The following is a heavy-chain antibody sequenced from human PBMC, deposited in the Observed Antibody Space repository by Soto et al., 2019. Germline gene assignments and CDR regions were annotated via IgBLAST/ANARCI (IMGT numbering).Heavy chain of an antibody. J-gene: IGHJ4*02. Sequence: ASVKVSCKASGYTFTSYYMHWVRLAPGQGLEWMGIINPSGGSTSYAQKFQGRVTMTRDTSTSTVYMELSSLRSEDTAVYYCARSIVVVTALDYWGQGTLVTVSS. CDR2: INPSGGST. D-gene: IGHD2-21*02. V-gene: IGHV1-46*01. CDR1: GYTFTSYY. CDR3: ARSIVVVTALDY.